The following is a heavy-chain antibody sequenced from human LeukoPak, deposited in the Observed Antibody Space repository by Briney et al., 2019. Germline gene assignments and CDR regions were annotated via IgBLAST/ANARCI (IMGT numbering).Heavy chain of an antibody. CDR1: GYTFTTYG. V-gene: IGHV1-18*01. CDR2: ISAFKGNI. D-gene: IGHD3-16*01. CDR3: ARGPGDILGY. Sequence: GASVKVSCKASGYTFTTYGISWVRQAPGQGLEWMAWISAFKGNIDYAQKFQGRVTMTTDTSTSTAYLELRNLRSEDTAVYYCARGPGDILGYWGQGTLVTVSS. J-gene: IGHJ4*02.